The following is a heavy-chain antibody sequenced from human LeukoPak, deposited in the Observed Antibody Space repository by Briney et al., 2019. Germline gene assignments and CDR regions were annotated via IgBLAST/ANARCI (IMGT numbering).Heavy chain of an antibody. Sequence: ASVKVSCKASGYTFTNYVVHWVRPAPGQRPEWMGWIKAGNGDTKYSPNFQGRVTITRDTSASTAYMELSSLTSEDTALYYCARDDCGATCYPGGYRGQGTLVTVSS. CDR3: ARDDCGATCYPGGY. D-gene: IGHD2-21*01. CDR2: IKAGNGDT. CDR1: GYTFTNYV. J-gene: IGHJ4*02. V-gene: IGHV1-3*01.